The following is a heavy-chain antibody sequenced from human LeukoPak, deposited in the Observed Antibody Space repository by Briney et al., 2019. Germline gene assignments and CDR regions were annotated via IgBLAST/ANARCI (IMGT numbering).Heavy chain of an antibody. CDR3: ARQHDSYYYYYIDV. J-gene: IGHJ6*03. V-gene: IGHV4-38-2*01. CDR1: GYSISNGYY. CDR2: LYHSDSA. Sequence: SETLSLTCAVSGYSISNGYYWVWIRQPPGRGLEWIGSLYHSDSAYYNTSLRSRVSISVDTSKNQFSLTLSFVTAADTAVYYCARQHDSYYYYYIDVWGSGTTVTVSS.